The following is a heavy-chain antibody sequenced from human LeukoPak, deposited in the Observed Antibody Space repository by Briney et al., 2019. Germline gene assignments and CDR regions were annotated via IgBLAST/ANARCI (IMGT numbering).Heavy chain of an antibody. V-gene: IGHV4-4*07. J-gene: IGHJ6*03. D-gene: IGHD3-9*01. Sequence: SETLSLTCAVSGGSISSYYWSWIRQPAGKGLEWIGRIYTSGSTNYNPSLKSRVTISVDTSKNQFSLKLSSVTAADTAVYYCARVILNYYYMDVWGKGTTVTVSS. CDR1: GGSISSYY. CDR3: ARVILNYYYMDV. CDR2: IYTSGST.